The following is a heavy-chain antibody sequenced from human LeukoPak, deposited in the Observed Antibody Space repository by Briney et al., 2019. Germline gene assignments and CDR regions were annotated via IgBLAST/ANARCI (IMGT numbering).Heavy chain of an antibody. CDR3: AKDIQLSA. CDR1: GFTFSSYS. Sequence: PGGSLRLSCAASGFTFSSYSMNWVRQAPGKGLEWVSLIASSGRNTYYTDSVRGRFTISRDNSENTLSLQMNSLRVEDTAMYYCAKDIQLSAWGLGTMVTVSS. J-gene: IGHJ3*01. CDR2: IASSGRNT. V-gene: IGHV3-23*01. D-gene: IGHD5-24*01.